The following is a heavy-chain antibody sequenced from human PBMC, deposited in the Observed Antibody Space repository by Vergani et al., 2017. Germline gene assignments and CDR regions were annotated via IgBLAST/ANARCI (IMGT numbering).Heavy chain of an antibody. D-gene: IGHD6-13*01. CDR2: IVVGSGNT. J-gene: IGHJ4*02. CDR3: AREGIAAAGTVDY. Sequence: QLVQSGAEVKKPGSSVKVSCKASGGTFSSYAISWVRQARGQRLEWIGWIVVGSGNTNYAQKFQERVTITRDMSTSTAYMELSSLRSEDTAVYYCAREGIAAAGTVDYWGQGTLVTVSS. V-gene: IGHV1-58*02. CDR1: GGTFSSYA.